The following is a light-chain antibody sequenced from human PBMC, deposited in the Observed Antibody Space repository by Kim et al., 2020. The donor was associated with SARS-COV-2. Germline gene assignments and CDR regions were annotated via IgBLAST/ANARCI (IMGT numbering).Light chain of an antibody. V-gene: IGLV3-1*01. J-gene: IGLJ1*01. CDR1: KLGDKY. CDR2: QDS. CDR3: QAWDSSTGGV. Sequence: SYELTQPPSVSVSPGQTASITCSGDKLGDKYACWYQQKPGQSPVLVIYQDSKRPSGIPERFSGSNSGNTATLTISGTQAMDEADYYCQAWDSSTGGVFGTGTKVT.